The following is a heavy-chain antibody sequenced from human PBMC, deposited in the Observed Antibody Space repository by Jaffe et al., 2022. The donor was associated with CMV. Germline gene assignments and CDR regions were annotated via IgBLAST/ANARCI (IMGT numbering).Heavy chain of an antibody. CDR3: ARDTAAADDS. CDR2: TSGDNVNT. Sequence: QVQMVQSGAEVKKPGASVNVSCKTSGYRFSNYGISWVRQAPGQRLEWMGWTSGDNVNTDLSPKFQGRITLTTDTSTSTAHMELRSLRSDDTAVYYCARDTAAADDSWGQGTLVIVSS. V-gene: IGHV1-18*01. D-gene: IGHD6-13*01. CDR1: GYRFSNYG. J-gene: IGHJ5*01.